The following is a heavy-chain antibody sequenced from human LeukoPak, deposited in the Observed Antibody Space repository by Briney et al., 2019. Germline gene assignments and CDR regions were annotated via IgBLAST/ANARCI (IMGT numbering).Heavy chain of an antibody. CDR2: IIPIFGTA. Sequence: ASVKVSCKASGGTFSSYAISWVRQAPGQGLEWMGGIIPIFGTANYAQKFQGRVTITADESTSTAYMELSSLRSEDTAVYYCARELNGDGYNPGAFDIWGQGTMVTVSS. J-gene: IGHJ3*02. D-gene: IGHD5-24*01. CDR1: GGTFSSYA. V-gene: IGHV1-69*13. CDR3: ARELNGDGYNPGAFDI.